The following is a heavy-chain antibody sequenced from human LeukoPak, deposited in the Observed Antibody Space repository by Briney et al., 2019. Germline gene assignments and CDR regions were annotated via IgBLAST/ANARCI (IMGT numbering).Heavy chain of an antibody. CDR1: SGSISSNNYY. CDR2: VSYSGST. CDR3: ASQSGYYKNCFDP. V-gene: IGHV4-39*01. D-gene: IGHD3-3*01. Sequence: SETLSLTCTVSSGSISSNNYYWGWVRQPPGKGLEWIGSVSYSGSTYYNPSLRSRVTISVDTSKNQFSLKVRSVTVADTAFYYCASQSGYYKNCFDPSGQGTLVTVSS. J-gene: IGHJ5*02.